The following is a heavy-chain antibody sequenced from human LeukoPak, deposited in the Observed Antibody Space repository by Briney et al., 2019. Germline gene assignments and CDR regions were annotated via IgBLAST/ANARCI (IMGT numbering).Heavy chain of an antibody. D-gene: IGHD3-10*01. V-gene: IGHV3-74*01. CDR3: AVGVGDH. J-gene: IGHJ4*02. Sequence: TGGSLRLSCAASGFSFSTYWMHWVRQAPGKGLVWVSRINSDGSSTTYADSVKGQFTISRDNAKNTLYLQMNSLRAEDTAVYYCAVGVGDHWGQGTLVTVFS. CDR2: INSDGSST. CDR1: GFSFSTYW.